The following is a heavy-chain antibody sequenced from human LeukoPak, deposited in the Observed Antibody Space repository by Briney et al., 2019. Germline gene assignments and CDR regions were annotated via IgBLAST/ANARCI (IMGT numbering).Heavy chain of an antibody. CDR1: GYTFTGYY. CDR3: AREADGVFGVVKAIEY. Sequence: ASVKVSCKASGYTFTGYYMHWVRQAPGQGLEWMGWINPNSGGTNYAQKFQGRVTMTRDTSISTAYMELSRLRSDDTAVYYCAREADGVFGVVKAIEYWGQGTLVTVSS. J-gene: IGHJ4*02. CDR2: INPNSGGT. D-gene: IGHD3-3*01. V-gene: IGHV1-2*02.